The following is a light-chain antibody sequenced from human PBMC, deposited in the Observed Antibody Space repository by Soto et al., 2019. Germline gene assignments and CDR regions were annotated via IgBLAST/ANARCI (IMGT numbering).Light chain of an antibody. V-gene: IGLV2-8*01. CDR3: TSYVGNDIWV. J-gene: IGLJ3*02. CDR2: EVT. Sequence: QSALTQPPSASGSPGQSVTIYCTGTSSDVGAYKYVSWYQQYPGKAPKLMIYEVTMRPSGVPDRFAGSKSGNTASLTVSGLQAEDEADYYCTSYVGNDIWVFGGGTKVTVL. CDR1: SSDVGAYKY.